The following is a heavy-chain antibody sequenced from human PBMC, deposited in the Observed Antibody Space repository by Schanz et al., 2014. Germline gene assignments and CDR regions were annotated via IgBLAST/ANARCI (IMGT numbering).Heavy chain of an antibody. Sequence: QVQVVQSGAEVKKPGASVKVSCKASGYTFTSYGISWLRQAPGQGLEWMGWISPYNGNTNYAQKLQGRVTITADKSTSTAYMDLSSLRPEDTAVYYCARGQRRTIGRPFGPWGQGTLXTVSS. J-gene: IGHJ5*02. D-gene: IGHD6-25*01. V-gene: IGHV1-18*01. CDR1: GYTFTSYG. CDR2: ISPYNGNT. CDR3: ARGQRRTIGRPFGP.